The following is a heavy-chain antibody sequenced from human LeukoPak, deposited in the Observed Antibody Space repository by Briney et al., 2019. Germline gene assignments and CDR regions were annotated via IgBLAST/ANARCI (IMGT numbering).Heavy chain of an antibody. CDR3: ARAYDYVWGSFDY. CDR2: IYSGGST. CDR1: GFTVSSNY. J-gene: IGHJ4*02. Sequence: GGSLRLSCAASGFTVSSNYMSWVRQAPGKGLEWVSVIYSGGSTYYADSVKGRFTIFRDNPKNTLYLQMNSLRAEDTAVYYCARAYDYVWGSFDYWGQGTLVTVSS. D-gene: IGHD3-16*01. V-gene: IGHV3-66*02.